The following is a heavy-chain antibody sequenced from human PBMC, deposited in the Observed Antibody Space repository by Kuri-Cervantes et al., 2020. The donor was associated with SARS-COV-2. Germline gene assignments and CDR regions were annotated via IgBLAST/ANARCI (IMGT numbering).Heavy chain of an antibody. D-gene: IGHD4-23*01. CDR3: ARDLFGGGGYYYGMDV. V-gene: IGHV3-33*01. J-gene: IGHJ6*02. CDR2: IWYDGSNK. CDR1: GFTFSSYG. Sequence: LSLTCAASGFTFSSYGMHWVRQASGKGLEWVAVIWYDGSNKYYADSVKGRFTISRDNSKNTLYLQMNSLRAEDTAVYYCARDLFGGGGYYYGMDVWGQGTTVTVSS.